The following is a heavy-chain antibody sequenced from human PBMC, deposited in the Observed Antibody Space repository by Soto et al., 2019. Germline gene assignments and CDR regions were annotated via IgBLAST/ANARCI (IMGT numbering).Heavy chain of an antibody. V-gene: IGHV4-39*01. D-gene: IGHD6-6*01. CDR3: ARGSSSSSSPGNWFDP. CDR1: GGSISSSSYY. CDR2: IYYSGST. Sequence: QLQLQESGPGLVKPSETLSLTCTVSGGSISSSSYYWGWLRQPPGKGLEWIGSIYYSGSTYYNPSLKSRVTISVDTSKNQCSLELSSVTAADTAVYYCARGSSSSSSPGNWFDPWCQGTLVTVSS. J-gene: IGHJ5*02.